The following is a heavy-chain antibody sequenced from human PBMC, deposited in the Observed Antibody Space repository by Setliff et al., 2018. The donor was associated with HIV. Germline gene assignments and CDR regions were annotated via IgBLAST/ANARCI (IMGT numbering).Heavy chain of an antibody. Sequence: ASVKVSCKASGYTFTDYYIHWVRQAPGQGLEWMGWINPNSGATTYAQKFQGRVTMTSDTFISTAYMELSRLRSDDTAVYFCARDLASTRTLYYYGSGSFDYWGRGTLVTSPQ. CDR2: INPNSGAT. CDR1: GYTFTDYY. V-gene: IGHV1-2*02. CDR3: ARDLASTRTLYYYGSGSFDY. J-gene: IGHJ4*02. D-gene: IGHD3-10*01.